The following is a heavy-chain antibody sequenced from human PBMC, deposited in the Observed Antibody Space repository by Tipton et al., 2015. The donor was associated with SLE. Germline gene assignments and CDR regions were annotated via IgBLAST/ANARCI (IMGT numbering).Heavy chain of an antibody. Sequence: LSLTCAVYGGSFSGYYWSWVRQAPGKGLEWVANIKQDGSEKYYVDSVKGRFTISRDNAKNSLYLQMNSLRAEDTAVYYCARAEGIAAADDYWGQGTLVTVSS. CDR2: IKQDGSEK. D-gene: IGHD6-13*01. V-gene: IGHV3-7*01. J-gene: IGHJ4*02. CDR3: ARAEGIAAADDY. CDR1: GGSFSGYY.